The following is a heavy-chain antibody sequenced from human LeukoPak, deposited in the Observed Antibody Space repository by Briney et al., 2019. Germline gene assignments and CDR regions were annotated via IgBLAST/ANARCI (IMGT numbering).Heavy chain of an antibody. Sequence: GASVKVSCKASGYTFTSYGISWVRQAPGQGLEWMGWISAYNGNTNYAQKLQGRVTMTTDTSTSTAYMELRSLRSDDTAVYYCARDLAGYYCDSTFLFDPWGQGTLVTVSS. V-gene: IGHV1-18*01. J-gene: IGHJ5*02. CDR2: ISAYNGNT. CDR1: GYTFTSYG. CDR3: ARDLAGYYCDSTFLFDP. D-gene: IGHD3-22*01.